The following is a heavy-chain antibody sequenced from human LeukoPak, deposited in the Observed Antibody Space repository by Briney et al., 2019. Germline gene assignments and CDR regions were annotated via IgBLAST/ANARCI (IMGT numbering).Heavy chain of an antibody. J-gene: IGHJ6*02. CDR1: GFTFSSYW. D-gene: IGHD3-16*01. Sequence: GGSLRLSCAASGFTFSSYWMHWVRHAPGKGLVWVSRINSDGSSTSYAGSVKGRFTISRDNAKNTLYLQMNSLRAEDTAVYYCAGFWGYYYAMDVWGQGTTVTVSS. CDR3: AGFWGYYYAMDV. V-gene: IGHV3-74*01. CDR2: INSDGSST.